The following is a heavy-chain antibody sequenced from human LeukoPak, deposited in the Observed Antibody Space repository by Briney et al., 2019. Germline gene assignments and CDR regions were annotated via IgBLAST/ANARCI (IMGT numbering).Heavy chain of an antibody. Sequence: SQTLSLTCAVSGGSISSGGYSWSWIRQPPGTGLEWIGYIYHSGSTYYNPSLKSRVTISVDRSKNQFSLKLSSVTAADTAVYYCARVAAYNWFDPWGQGSLVTVSS. V-gene: IGHV4-30-2*01. CDR2: IYHSGST. J-gene: IGHJ5*02. CDR3: ARVAAYNWFDP. CDR1: GGSISSGGYS.